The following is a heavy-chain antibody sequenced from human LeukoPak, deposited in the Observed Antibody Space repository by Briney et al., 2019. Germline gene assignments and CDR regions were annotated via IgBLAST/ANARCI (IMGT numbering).Heavy chain of an antibody. Sequence: PGGSLRLSCAASGFTFSSYSMNWVRQAPGKGLEWVSYISSSSSTIYYADSVKGRFTISRDNAKNSLYLQMNSLRAEDTAVYYCAKDQYSSSWYYYYGMDVWGQGTTVTVSS. CDR3: AKDQYSSSWYYYYGMDV. CDR2: ISSSSSTI. CDR1: GFTFSSYS. V-gene: IGHV3-48*01. D-gene: IGHD6-13*01. J-gene: IGHJ6*02.